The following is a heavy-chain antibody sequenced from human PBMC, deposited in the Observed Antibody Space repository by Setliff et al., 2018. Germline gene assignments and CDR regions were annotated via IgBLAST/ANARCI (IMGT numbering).Heavy chain of an antibody. CDR3: ARQKNYYDYVWGSYRYYPFDY. D-gene: IGHD3-16*02. CDR2: IYYSGST. V-gene: IGHV4-39*01. CDR1: GGSISSSSYY. J-gene: IGHJ4*02. Sequence: SETLSLTCTVSGGSISSSSYYWGWIRQPPGKGLEWIGSIYYSGSTYYSPSLKSRVTISVDTSKNQFSLKLNSVTAADTAVYYCARQKNYYDYVWGSYRYYPFDYWGQGTLVTVSS.